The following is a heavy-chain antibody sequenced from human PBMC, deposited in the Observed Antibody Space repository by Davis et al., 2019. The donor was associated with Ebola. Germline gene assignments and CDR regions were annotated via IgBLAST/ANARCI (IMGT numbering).Heavy chain of an antibody. CDR1: GYTFTGYY. D-gene: IGHD3-3*01. J-gene: IGHJ4*02. CDR3: ARAPRHYDFWSGYHI. CDR2: INPNSGGT. Sequence: ASVTVSCKASGYTFTGYYMHWVRQAPGQGLEWMGWINPNSGGTNYAQKFQGRVTMTRDTSVSTAYMELSRLRSDDKAVYYCARAPRHYDFWSGYHIWGQGTLVTVSS. V-gene: IGHV1-2*02.